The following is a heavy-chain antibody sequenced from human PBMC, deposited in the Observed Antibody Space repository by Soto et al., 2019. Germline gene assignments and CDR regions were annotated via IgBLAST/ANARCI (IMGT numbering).Heavy chain of an antibody. CDR1: GGSISSSYY. CDR3: ARIITIFGVVISGLDP. J-gene: IGHJ5*02. CDR2: IYYSGST. V-gene: IGHV4-39*01. D-gene: IGHD3-3*01. Sequence: PSETLSLTCTVSGGSISSSYYWGWIRQPPGKGLEWIGSIYYSGSTYYNPSLKSRVTISVDTSKNQFSLKLSSVTAADTAVYYCARIITIFGVVISGLDPWGQGTLVTVS.